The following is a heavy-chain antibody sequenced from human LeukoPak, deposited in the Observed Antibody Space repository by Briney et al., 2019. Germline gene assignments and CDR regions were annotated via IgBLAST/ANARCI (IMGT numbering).Heavy chain of an antibody. CDR1: GGSIGSYY. CDR3: ARHGYSSGSLAWFDP. J-gene: IGHJ5*02. CDR2: IYYSGST. D-gene: IGHD6-19*01. Sequence: SETLSLTCTVAGGSIGSYYWSWSRQPPGKGLEWIGYIYYSGSTNYNPSLKSRVTISVDTSKNQFSLKLSSVTAADTAVYYCARHGYSSGSLAWFDPWGQGTQVTVSS. V-gene: IGHV4-59*01.